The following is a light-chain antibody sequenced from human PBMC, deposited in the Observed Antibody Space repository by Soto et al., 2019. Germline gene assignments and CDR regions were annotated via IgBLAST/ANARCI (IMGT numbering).Light chain of an antibody. CDR3: QQYGSSRWT. J-gene: IGKJ1*01. Sequence: EIVLTQSSGTLSLSPGERATLSCRASQSVSSSYLAWYQQNRGQAPRLLIYGASSRATGIPDRFSGSGSGTDLTLTISRLEPEDFAVYYCQQYGSSRWTFGQGTKVDIK. CDR1: QSVSSSY. CDR2: GAS. V-gene: IGKV3-20*01.